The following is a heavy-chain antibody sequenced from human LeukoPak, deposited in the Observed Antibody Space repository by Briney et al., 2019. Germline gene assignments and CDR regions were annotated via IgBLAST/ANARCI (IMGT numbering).Heavy chain of an antibody. CDR3: ARERLGPFDY. Sequence: GGSLRLSCAASGFTFSSYSMNWVRQAPGKGPEWVSSISSSSSYIYYADSVKGRFTISRDNAENSLYLQMNSLRAEDTAVYYCARERLGPFDYWGQGTLVTVSS. CDR1: GFTFSSYS. D-gene: IGHD6-19*01. CDR2: ISSSSSYI. V-gene: IGHV3-21*01. J-gene: IGHJ4*02.